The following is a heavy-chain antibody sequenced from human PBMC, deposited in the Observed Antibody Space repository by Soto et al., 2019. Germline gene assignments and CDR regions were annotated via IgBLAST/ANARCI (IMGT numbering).Heavy chain of an antibody. CDR3: ARSPPRNMVLGVRNWFDP. CDR1: GGSFSGYY. D-gene: IGHD3-10*01. V-gene: IGHV4-34*01. Sequence: QVQLQQWGAGLLKPSETLSLTCDVYGGSFSGYYWRWIRQPPGKGLEWIVEINHSGSTNYNPSLKRRVTISVDTSKNQFSLKLSSVTAAETAVYYCARSPPRNMVLGVRNWFDPWGQGTLVTVAS. CDR2: INHSGST. J-gene: IGHJ5*02.